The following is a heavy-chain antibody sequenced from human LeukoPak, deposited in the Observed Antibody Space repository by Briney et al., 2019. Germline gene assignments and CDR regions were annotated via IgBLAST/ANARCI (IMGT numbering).Heavy chain of an antibody. J-gene: IGHJ4*02. Sequence: GGSLRLSCAASGFTFSSYSMNWVRQAPGKGLEWVSSISSSSYIYYADSVKGRFTISRDNAKNSLYLQMNSLRAEDTAVYYCARENDYGDYGDFDYWGQGTLVTVSS. CDR1: GFTFSSYS. CDR3: ARENDYGDYGDFDY. V-gene: IGHV3-21*01. CDR2: ISSSSYI. D-gene: IGHD4-17*01.